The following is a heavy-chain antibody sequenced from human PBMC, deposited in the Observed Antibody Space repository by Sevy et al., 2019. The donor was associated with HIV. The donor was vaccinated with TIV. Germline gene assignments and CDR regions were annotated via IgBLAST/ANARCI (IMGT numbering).Heavy chain of an antibody. V-gene: IGHV3-30-3*01. CDR3: ARGGILVEGDDRTTPFDF. CDR1: GFTFNTYS. Sequence: GGSLRLSCSVSGFTFNTYSFDWVRQAPGMGLEWVSVISSDGVNKYYADSVRGRFTISRDNSKSTLYLQMNNLRAGDTGVYYCARGGILVEGDDRTTPFDFWGQGTLVTVSS. CDR2: ISSDGVNK. J-gene: IGHJ4*02. D-gene: IGHD2-15*01.